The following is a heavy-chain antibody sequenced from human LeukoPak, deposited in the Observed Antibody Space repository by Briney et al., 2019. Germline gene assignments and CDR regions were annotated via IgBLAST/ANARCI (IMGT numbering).Heavy chain of an antibody. CDR3: ARQYRDSSGYYFFDY. CDR2: GYYSGST. Sequence: PSETLSLTCTVYGGSISNSDYYWGWIRQPPGKGLEWIGSGYYSGSTHSNPSLNSRVTISVDMSRNQFSLKLSSVTAADTALYFCARQYRDSSGYYFFDYWGQGTLITVSS. J-gene: IGHJ4*02. D-gene: IGHD3-22*01. V-gene: IGHV4-39*01. CDR1: GGSISNSDYY.